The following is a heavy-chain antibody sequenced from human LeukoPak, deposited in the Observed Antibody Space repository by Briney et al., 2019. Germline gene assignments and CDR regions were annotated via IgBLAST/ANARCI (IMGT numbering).Heavy chain of an antibody. Sequence: SETLSLTCPVSGGSISSYYWSWIRQPPGRGLEWIGYIYYSGSTNYNPSLKSRVTMSVDTSKNQFSLKLSSVTAADTAVYYCARRGYYGSGSYGGYYTMDVWGQGTTVTVSS. CDR1: GGSISSYY. CDR3: ARRGYYGSGSYGGYYTMDV. V-gene: IGHV4-59*01. D-gene: IGHD3-10*01. CDR2: IYYSGST. J-gene: IGHJ6*02.